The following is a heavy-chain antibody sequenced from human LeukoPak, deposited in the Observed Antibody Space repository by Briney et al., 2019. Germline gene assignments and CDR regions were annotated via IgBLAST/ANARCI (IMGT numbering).Heavy chain of an antibody. J-gene: IGHJ4*02. CDR3: ARGRSSGWYVSRY. V-gene: IGHV3-7*03. D-gene: IGHD6-19*01. CDR1: GFTFSSYW. CDR2: IKQDGSGK. Sequence: GGSLRLSCAASGFTFSSYWMSWVRQAPGKGLEWVANIKQDGSGKYYVDSVKGRFTISRDNAKNSLYLQMNSLRAEDTAVYYCARGRSSGWYVSRYWGQGTLVTVSS.